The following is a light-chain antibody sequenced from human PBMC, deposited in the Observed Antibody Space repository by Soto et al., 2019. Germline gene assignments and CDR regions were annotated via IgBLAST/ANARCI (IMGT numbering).Light chain of an antibody. Sequence: QSALTQPASVSGSPGQSITISCTGTSSDVGSYNLVSWYQQHPGKAPKLMIYEGGKRPSGVSDRFSGSKSGNTASLTISGLQAEDEADYSCCTYAGGTTWVFGGGTKLTVL. CDR2: EGG. V-gene: IGLV2-23*01. J-gene: IGLJ3*02. CDR1: SSDVGSYNL. CDR3: CTYAGGTTWV.